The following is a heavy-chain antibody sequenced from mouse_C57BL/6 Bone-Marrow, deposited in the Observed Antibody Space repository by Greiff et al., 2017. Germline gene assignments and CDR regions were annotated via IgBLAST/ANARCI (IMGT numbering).Heavy chain of an antibody. J-gene: IGHJ1*03. CDR2: IDPSSGGT. Sequence: QVQLQQSGAEIVKPGDSVKLSCKASGYTFTSYWMHWVKQRPGRGLEWIGRIDPSSGGTKYNEKFKSKATLTVAKPSSTAYMQLSSRTSEDSAVYNCACGNYFYWCFAVWGTGTTVTVSS. CDR3: ACGNYFYWCFAV. CDR1: GYTFTSYW. V-gene: IGHV1-72*01. D-gene: IGHD2-1*01.